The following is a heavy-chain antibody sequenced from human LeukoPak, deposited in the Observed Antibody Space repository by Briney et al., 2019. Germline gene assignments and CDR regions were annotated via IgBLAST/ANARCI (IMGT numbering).Heavy chain of an antibody. CDR2: ISSSSYI. CDR3: ARENDYGDYGTDY. Sequence: PGGSLRLSCAASGFTFSSYSMNWVRQAPGKGLEWVSSISSSSYIYYADSVKGRFTISRDNAKNSLYLQMNSLRAEDTAVYYCARENDYGDYGTDYWGQGTLVTVSS. D-gene: IGHD4-17*01. V-gene: IGHV3-21*01. CDR1: GFTFSSYS. J-gene: IGHJ4*02.